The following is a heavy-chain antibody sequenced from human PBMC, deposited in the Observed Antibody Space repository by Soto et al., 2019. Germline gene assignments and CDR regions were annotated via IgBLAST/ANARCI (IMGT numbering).Heavy chain of an antibody. J-gene: IGHJ4*02. CDR2: IDWDDDN. D-gene: IGHD2-15*01. Sequence: SGPTVVDPTQTLTLTCTFSGFSLSTHGMRVTWIRQPPGKALEWLARIDWDDDNFYSTSLRTRLTGSMDTSKNQVVLTMTHMAPVDTAPSHRARMQITPTGGIDYWGQGSQVTVSS. CDR3: ARMQITPTGGIDY. V-gene: IGHV2-70*04. CDR1: GFSLSTHGMR.